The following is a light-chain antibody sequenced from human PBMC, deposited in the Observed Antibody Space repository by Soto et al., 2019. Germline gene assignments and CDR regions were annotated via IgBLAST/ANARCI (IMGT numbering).Light chain of an antibody. CDR2: QDS. J-gene: IGLJ1*01. V-gene: IGLV3-1*01. CDR3: QAWDSSTHYV. Sequence: SSELTQPPSVSVSPGQTASITCSGDKLGDKYACWYQQKPGQSPVLVIYQDSKRPSGIPERFSGSNSGNTATLTISGTQAMDEADDYCQAWDSSTHYVFGTGTKLTVL. CDR1: KLGDKY.